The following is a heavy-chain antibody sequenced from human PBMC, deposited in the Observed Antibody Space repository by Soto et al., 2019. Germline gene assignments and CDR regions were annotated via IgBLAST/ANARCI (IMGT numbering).Heavy chain of an antibody. J-gene: IGHJ6*02. CDR2: ISPFNGNT. CDR3: ARDQSFDRTYYYGIDV. CDR1: GYPFTHYG. D-gene: IGHD3-16*01. V-gene: IGHV1-18*01. Sequence: VASVKVSCKSSGYPFTHYGITWIRQARGQGLEWMGWISPFNGNTNYGQTLQGRVTLTTETSTSTVYMELRSLRSDDTAVYYCARDQSFDRTYYYGIDVWGQGTTVTVSS.